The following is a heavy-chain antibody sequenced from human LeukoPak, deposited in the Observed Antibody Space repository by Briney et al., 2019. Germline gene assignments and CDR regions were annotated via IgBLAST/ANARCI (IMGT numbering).Heavy chain of an antibody. Sequence: GGSLRLSCAASGFTFSSYLMSWVRQAPGKGLEWVANIKQDGSEKYYVDSVKGRFTISRDNAKNSLYLQMNSLRAEDTAVYYCARDLSSSWYGDYYYGMDVWGQGTTVTVSS. D-gene: IGHD6-13*01. J-gene: IGHJ6*02. V-gene: IGHV3-7*01. CDR1: GFTFSSYL. CDR2: IKQDGSEK. CDR3: ARDLSSSWYGDYYYGMDV.